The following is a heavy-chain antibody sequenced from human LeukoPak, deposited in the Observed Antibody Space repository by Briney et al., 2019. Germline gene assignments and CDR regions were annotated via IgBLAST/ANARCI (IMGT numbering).Heavy chain of an antibody. V-gene: IGHV3-23*01. D-gene: IGHD3-22*01. CDR1: GFTFGTYA. CDR2: ISDNGYTT. Sequence: QAGGSLILSCATSGFTFGTYAMSWVRQAPGKGLEWVSSISDNGYTTYYADSVRGRFTISRDNSKNTLYLQMIGLRAEDTAVYFCAKYYYDSSGYYDAAPLDSWGQGTLVTVFS. J-gene: IGHJ4*02. CDR3: AKYYYDSSGYYDAAPLDS.